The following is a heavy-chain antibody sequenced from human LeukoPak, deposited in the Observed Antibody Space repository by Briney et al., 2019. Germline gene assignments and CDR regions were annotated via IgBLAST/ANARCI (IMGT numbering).Heavy chain of an antibody. CDR3: ARAPSEIGGYYPEYFRH. J-gene: IGHJ1*01. CDR2: IKSDGGT. V-gene: IGHV3-74*01. D-gene: IGHD3-22*01. Sequence: GGSLRLSCAASGFTFSTYWMHWVRQAPGKGLVWVSRIKSDGGTNYADSVKGRFTISRDNAKKTVSLQKNSLRPEDTGGYYCARAPSEIGGYYPEYFRHWGQGTLVTVSS. CDR1: GFTFSTYW.